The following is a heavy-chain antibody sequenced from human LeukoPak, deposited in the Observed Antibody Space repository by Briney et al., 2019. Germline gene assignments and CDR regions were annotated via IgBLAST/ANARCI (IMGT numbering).Heavy chain of an antibody. CDR1: GGSISIYY. CDR2: IYTSGST. V-gene: IGHV4-4*07. CDR3: ARDRHVDTAMVEAFDI. D-gene: IGHD5-18*01. Sequence: SETLSLTCTVSGGSISIYYWSWIRQPAGKGLEWIGRIYTSGSTNYNPSLKSRVTMSVDTSKNQFSLKLSSVTAADTAVYYCARDRHVDTAMVEAFDIWGQGTMVTVSS. J-gene: IGHJ3*02.